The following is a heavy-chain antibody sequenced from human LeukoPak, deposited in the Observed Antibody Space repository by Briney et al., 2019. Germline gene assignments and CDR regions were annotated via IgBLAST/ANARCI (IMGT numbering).Heavy chain of an antibody. D-gene: IGHD3-10*01. CDR1: RFTFRDYT. CDR2: ILYDGTYK. V-gene: IGHV3-30*07. CDR3: ARDKEYDDSGSLDY. J-gene: IGHJ4*02. Sequence: GGSLRLSCAASRFTFRDYTMHWVRQAPGKGLEWVAVILYDGTYKSYADSVKGRFIISRDNAKNSLFLQMNSLRAEDTALYYCARDKEYDDSGSLDYWGQGTLVTVSS.